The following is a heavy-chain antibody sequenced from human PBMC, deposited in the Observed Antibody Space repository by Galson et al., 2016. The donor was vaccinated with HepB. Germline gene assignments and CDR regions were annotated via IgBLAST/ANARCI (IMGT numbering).Heavy chain of an antibody. CDR2: INSDGSRT. Sequence: SLRLSCAASGFTFSSYWMHWVRQAPGKGLEWVSRINSDGSRTSYADSVKGRFTISRDNTKNTLYLQMNSLRAEDTAVYYCARGQHKTTFGVTINYHYYMDVWGKGTTVTVSS. V-gene: IGHV3-74*01. D-gene: IGHD3-3*01. CDR1: GFTFSSYW. CDR3: ARGQHKTTFGVTINYHYYMDV. J-gene: IGHJ6*03.